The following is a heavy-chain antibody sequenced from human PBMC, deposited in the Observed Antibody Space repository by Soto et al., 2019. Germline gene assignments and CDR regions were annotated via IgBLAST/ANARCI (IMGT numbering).Heavy chain of an antibody. J-gene: IGHJ6*02. CDR1: GGTFSSYA. Sequence: SVKVSCKASGGTFSSYAISWVRQAPGQGLEWMGGIIPIFGTANYAQKFQGRVTITADESTSTAYMELSSLRSEDTAVYYCARDSSSLAARRGPHYYSYGMDVWAQGTTVTVLL. D-gene: IGHD6-6*01. V-gene: IGHV1-69*13. CDR2: IIPIFGTA. CDR3: ARDSSSLAARRGPHYYSYGMDV.